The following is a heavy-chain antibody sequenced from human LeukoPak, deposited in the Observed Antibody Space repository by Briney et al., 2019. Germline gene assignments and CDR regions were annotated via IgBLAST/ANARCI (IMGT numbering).Heavy chain of an antibody. CDR1: GFTFDDYA. J-gene: IGHJ4*02. Sequence: GGSLRLSCAASGFTFDDYAMHWVRQAPGKGLEWVSGISWNSGSIGYADSVKGRFTISRDNAKNSLYLQMNSLRAEDTALYYCAKGPVVVVAATAFDYWGQETLVTVPS. V-gene: IGHV3-9*01. CDR3: AKGPVVVVAATAFDY. CDR2: ISWNSGSI. D-gene: IGHD2-15*01.